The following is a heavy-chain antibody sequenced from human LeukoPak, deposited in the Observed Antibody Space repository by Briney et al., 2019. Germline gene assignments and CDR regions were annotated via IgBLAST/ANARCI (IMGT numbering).Heavy chain of an antibody. CDR2: IYYSGST. D-gene: IGHD5-18*01. Sequence: SETLSLTCTVSGGSISSSSYYWGWIRQPPGKGLEWIGSIYYSGSTYYNPSLKSRVTISVDTSKNQFSLRLSSVTAADTAVYYCARAGYSYGSDYWGQGTLVTVSS. V-gene: IGHV4-39*07. CDR1: GGSISSSSYY. J-gene: IGHJ4*02. CDR3: ARAGYSYGSDY.